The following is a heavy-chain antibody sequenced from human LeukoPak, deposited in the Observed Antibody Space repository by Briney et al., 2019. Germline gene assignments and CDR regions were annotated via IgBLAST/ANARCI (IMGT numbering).Heavy chain of an antibody. CDR1: GGSISSYY. CDR2: IYYSGST. J-gene: IGHJ3*02. CDR3: ARDYDILTGYALDI. V-gene: IGHV4-59*01. D-gene: IGHD3-9*01. Sequence: PSETLSLTCTVSGGSISSYYWSWIRQPPGKGLEWIGYIYYSGSTNYNPSLKSRVTISVDTSKNQFSLKLSSVTAADKAVYYCARDYDILTGYALDIWGQGTMVTVSS.